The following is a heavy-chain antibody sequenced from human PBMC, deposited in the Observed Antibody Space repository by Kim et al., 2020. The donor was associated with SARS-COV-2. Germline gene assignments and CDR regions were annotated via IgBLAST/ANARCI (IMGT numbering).Heavy chain of an antibody. CDR3: ARGGGYCSGGSCYSDEINDAFDI. CDR1: GFTFSSYW. D-gene: IGHD2-15*01. Sequence: GGSLRLSCAASGFTFSSYWMSWVRQAPGKGLEWVANIKQDGSEKYYVDSVKGRFTISRDNAKNSLYLQMNSLRAEDTAVYYCARGGGYCSGGSCYSDEINDAFDIWGQGTMVTVSS. CDR2: IKQDGSEK. J-gene: IGHJ3*02. V-gene: IGHV3-7*03.